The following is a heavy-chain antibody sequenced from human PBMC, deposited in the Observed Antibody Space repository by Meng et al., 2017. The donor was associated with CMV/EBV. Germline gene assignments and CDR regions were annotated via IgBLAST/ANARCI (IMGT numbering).Heavy chain of an antibody. V-gene: IGHV3-21*01. J-gene: IGHJ6*02. Sequence: GESLKISCAASGFTFSSYSMNWVRQAPGKRLEWVSSISSSSSYIYYADSVKGRFTISRDNAKNSLYLQMNSLRAEDTAVYYCAREAGYDFWSGFNYGMDVWGQGTTVTVSS. CDR2: ISSSSSYI. CDR1: GFTFSSYS. D-gene: IGHD3-3*01. CDR3: AREAGYDFWSGFNYGMDV.